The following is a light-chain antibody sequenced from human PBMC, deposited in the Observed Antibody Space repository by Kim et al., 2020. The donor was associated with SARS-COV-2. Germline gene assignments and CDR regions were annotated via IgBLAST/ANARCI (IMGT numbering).Light chain of an antibody. Sequence: SYELTQPVSVSVALGQTATIICGGNNIAKKNVHWYQQKPGQAPVLVMYRDIKRPSGIPERFSGSNSGNVATLTITTAQAGDEADYYCQVRDTTAAVGGG. CDR1: NIAKKN. CDR2: RDI. J-gene: IGLJ2*01. V-gene: IGLV3-9*01. CDR3: QVRDTTAA.